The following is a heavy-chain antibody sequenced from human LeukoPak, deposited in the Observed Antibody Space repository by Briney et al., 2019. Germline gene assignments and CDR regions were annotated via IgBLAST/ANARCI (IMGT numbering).Heavy chain of an antibody. CDR1: GFTFSSYE. J-gene: IGHJ4*02. D-gene: IGHD6-19*01. CDR2: SSYSGSII. V-gene: IGHV3-48*03. CDR3: AGCSGWYMGAPFDY. Sequence: GGSLRLSCAASGFTFSSYEMNWVRQAPGKGLEWVAYSSYSGSIIYYADSVKGRFTISRDNSKNLLYLQMSSLRAEDTATYYCAGCSGWYMGAPFDYWGQGTLVTVSA.